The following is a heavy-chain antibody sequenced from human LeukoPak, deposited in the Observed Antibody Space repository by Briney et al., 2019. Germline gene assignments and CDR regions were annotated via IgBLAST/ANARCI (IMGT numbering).Heavy chain of an antibody. J-gene: IGHJ4*02. CDR2: ISAFNGNT. V-gene: IGHV1-18*01. CDR1: GYIFNSYG. D-gene: IGHD1-26*01. Sequence: ASVKVSCKASGYIFNSYGISWVRQAPGQGLEWMGWISAFNGNTNYAQKFQGRVTMATGTSTNTAYMELRSLSSDDTAVYFCARDPVGANGVFDYWGQGTLVTVSS. CDR3: ARDPVGANGVFDY.